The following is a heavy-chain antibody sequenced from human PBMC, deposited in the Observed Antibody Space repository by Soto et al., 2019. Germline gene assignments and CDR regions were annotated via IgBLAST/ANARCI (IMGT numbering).Heavy chain of an antibody. V-gene: IGHV4-4*07. D-gene: IGHD3-9*01. CDR1: GVSITPYF. Sequence: SETLSLTCTVSGVSITPYFWSWIRQPAGEAPEWLGHIYASGRTTYNPSLKSRVTMFVSQTQVSPRLTSVTAADTAVYYCARHFDVDPSLDHYYFDLWGRGALVTVSS. J-gene: IGHJ2*01. CDR3: ARHFDVDPSLDHYYFDL. CDR2: IYASGRT.